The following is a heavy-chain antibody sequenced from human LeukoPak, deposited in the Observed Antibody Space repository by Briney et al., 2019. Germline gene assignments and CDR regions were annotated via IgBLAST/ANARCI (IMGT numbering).Heavy chain of an antibody. CDR2: INHSGST. CDR1: GGSFSGYY. V-gene: IGHV4-34*01. Sequence: SETLSLTCAVYGGSFSGYYWSWIRQPPGKGLEWIGEINHSGSTNYNPSLKCRVTISVDTSKNQFSLKLSSVTAADTAVYYCARVGRFPDYWGQGTLVTVSS. J-gene: IGHJ4*02. CDR3: ARVGRFPDY.